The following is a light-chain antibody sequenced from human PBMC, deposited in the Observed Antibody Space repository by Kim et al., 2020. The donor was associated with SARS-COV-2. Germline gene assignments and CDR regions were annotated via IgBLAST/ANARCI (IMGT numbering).Light chain of an antibody. CDR2: VAS. CDR1: QAIGTY. V-gene: IGKV1-16*02. Sequence: AFVGDRVTITCRASQAIGTYLAWFQQKPGRAPKSLIYVASNLHSGVPSKFSGNGSGADFTLTISSLQPEDFATYYCQQYKIYPWTFGRGTKVDIK. J-gene: IGKJ1*01. CDR3: QQYKIYPWT.